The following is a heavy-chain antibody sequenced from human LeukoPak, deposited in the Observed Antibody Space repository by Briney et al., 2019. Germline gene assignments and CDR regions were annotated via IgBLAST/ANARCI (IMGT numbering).Heavy chain of an antibody. CDR2: IKQDGSEK. Sequence: GGSLRLSCAASGFTFRNYWMSWVRQAPGKGLEWVAIIKQDGSEKYYGDSVKGRFTISRDNAENSLSLQMNALRPEDTAVYYCAKGDGSGPETWGQGTLVTVSS. V-gene: IGHV3-7*01. CDR1: GFTFRNYW. D-gene: IGHD3-10*01. CDR3: AKGDGSGPET. J-gene: IGHJ4*02.